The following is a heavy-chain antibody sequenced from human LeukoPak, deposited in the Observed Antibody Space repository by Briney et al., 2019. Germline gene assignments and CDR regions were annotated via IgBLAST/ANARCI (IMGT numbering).Heavy chain of an antibody. D-gene: IGHD3-10*01. CDR2: ISGSGGNT. CDR1: GFTFSSCA. CDR3: AKVYLGSGSYYDAGFDY. V-gene: IGHV3-23*01. J-gene: IGHJ4*02. Sequence: AGGSLRLSCAASGFTFSSCAMSWVRQAPGKGLEWVSAISGSGGNTFYPDSVKGRFTISRDNSKNTLYLQMSSLRAEDTAVYYCAKVYLGSGSYYDAGFDYWGQGTLVTVSS.